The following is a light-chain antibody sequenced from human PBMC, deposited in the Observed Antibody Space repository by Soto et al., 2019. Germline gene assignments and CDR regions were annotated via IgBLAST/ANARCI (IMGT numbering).Light chain of an antibody. Sequence: EIVMTQSPATLSVSPGERATLSCRASQSVSSNLAWYQQKAGQAPRLLINGASTRATGIPARFSGSGSGTEFTLTISCLKSEDFAVYYCQQYNNWPPLYTFGQGTKLEIK. V-gene: IGKV3-15*01. CDR2: GAS. J-gene: IGKJ2*01. CDR1: QSVSSN. CDR3: QQYNNWPPLYT.